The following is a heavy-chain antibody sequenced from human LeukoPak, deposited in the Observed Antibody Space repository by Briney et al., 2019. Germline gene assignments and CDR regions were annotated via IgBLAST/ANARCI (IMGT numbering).Heavy chain of an antibody. J-gene: IGHJ4*02. CDR1: GYTFTNYD. CDR3: ARRLKLRLGELSFGY. D-gene: IGHD3-16*02. Sequence: ASVKVSCKASGYTFTNYDINWVRQATGQGLEWMGWMNPDSGNTAYAQKFQGRVTMTRDTSISTAYMELSSLRSEDTAAYYCARRLKLRLGELSFGYWGQGTLVTVSS. CDR2: MNPDSGNT. V-gene: IGHV1-8*01.